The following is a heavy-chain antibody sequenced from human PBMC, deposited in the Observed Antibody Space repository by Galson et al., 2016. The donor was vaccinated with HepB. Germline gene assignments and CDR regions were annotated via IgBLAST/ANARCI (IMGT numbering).Heavy chain of an antibody. V-gene: IGHV3-53*01. J-gene: IGHJ4*02. CDR1: GFSASSNY. Sequence: LRLSCAASGFSASSNYMTWVRQAPGKGLEWVSLIYSASSTNYADSVKGRFTISRDDSRNTVNLQMNSLRAEDTAVYFCARVTMATIVDWGQGTLVTVSS. CDR3: ARVTMATIVD. CDR2: IYSASST. D-gene: IGHD5-24*01.